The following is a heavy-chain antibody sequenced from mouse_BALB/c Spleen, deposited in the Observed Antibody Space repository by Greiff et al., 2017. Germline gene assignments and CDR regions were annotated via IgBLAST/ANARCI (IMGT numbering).Heavy chain of an antibody. CDR2: ISSGGST. V-gene: IGHV5-6-5*01. CDR1: GFTFSSYA. J-gene: IGHJ1*01. D-gene: IGHD2-1*01. Sequence: EVMLVESGGGLVKPGGSLKLSCAASGFTFSSYAMSWVRQTPEKRLEWVASISSGGSTSYTDSVKGRFTISRDNAGNILYLQMSSQRSEDTAMYYCAREGDGNYGKYWYFDVWGAGTTVTVAA. CDR3: AREGDGNYGKYWYFDV.